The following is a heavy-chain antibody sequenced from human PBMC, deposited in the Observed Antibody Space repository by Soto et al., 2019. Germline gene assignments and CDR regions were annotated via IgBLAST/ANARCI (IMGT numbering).Heavy chain of an antibody. V-gene: IGHV3-53*04. J-gene: IGHJ3*02. Sequence: GGSLRLSCAASGFTVSSNYMSWVRQAPGKGLEWVSVIYSGGSTYYADSVKGRFTISRHNSKNTLYLQMNSLRAEDTAVYYCARVVGYCSGGSCYQPGAFDIWGQGTMVTVSS. CDR2: IYSGGST. CDR3: ARVVGYCSGGSCYQPGAFDI. CDR1: GFTVSSNY. D-gene: IGHD2-15*01.